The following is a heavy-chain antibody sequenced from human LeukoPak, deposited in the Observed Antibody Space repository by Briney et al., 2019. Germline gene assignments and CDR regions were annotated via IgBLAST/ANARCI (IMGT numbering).Heavy chain of an antibody. V-gene: IGHV4-34*01. J-gene: IGHJ4*02. CDR2: INHSGST. CDR1: GGSFSGYY. Sequence: KASETLSLTCAVYGGSFSGYYWSWIRQPPGKGLEWIGEINHSGSTNYNPSLKSRVTISVDTSKNQFSLKLSSVTAADTAVYYCARGTLYCSSTSYPRVPFDYWGQGTLVTVSS. D-gene: IGHD2-2*01. CDR3: ARGTLYCSSTSYPRVPFDY.